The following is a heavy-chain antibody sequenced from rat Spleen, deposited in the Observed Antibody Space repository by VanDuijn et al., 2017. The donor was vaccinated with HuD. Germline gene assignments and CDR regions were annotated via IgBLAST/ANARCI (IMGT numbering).Heavy chain of an antibody. CDR1: GFTFSDYA. V-gene: IGHV5-7*01. CDR3: SRDPIGLVDFDY. CDR2: ILYDGGST. J-gene: IGHJ2*01. Sequence: EVQLVESGGGLVQPGRSLKLSCAASGFTFSDYAMAWVRQAPKKGLEWVATILYDGGSTYYRDSVKGRFTISRHNAENTVYLQINSLMSEDTATYYCSRDPIGLVDFDYWGQGVMVTVSS. D-gene: IGHD1-5*01.